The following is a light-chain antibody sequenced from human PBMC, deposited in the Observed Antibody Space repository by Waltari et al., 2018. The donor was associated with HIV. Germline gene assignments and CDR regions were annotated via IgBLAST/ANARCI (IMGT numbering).Light chain of an antibody. CDR2: WAS. J-gene: IGKJ4*01. CDR1: HTVLYSSNSKNY. V-gene: IGKV4-1*01. Sequence: IVMTQSPVSLAVSSGERATINCKTRHTVLYSSNSKNYLAWYQQKPGQPPKLLIYWASTRESGVPDRFSGSVSGTDFTLTISSLQAEDVAVYYCQQYYSTPRTFGGGTKVEIK. CDR3: QQYYSTPRT.